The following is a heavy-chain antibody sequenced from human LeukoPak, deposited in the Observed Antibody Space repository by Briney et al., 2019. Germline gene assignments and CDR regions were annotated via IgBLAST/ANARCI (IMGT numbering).Heavy chain of an antibody. CDR2: INPSGGST. Sequence: GASVKVSCKASGYTFTSYYMYWVRQAPGQGLEWMGIINPSGGSTSYAQKFQGRVTMTRDTSTSTVYMELSSLRSEDTAVYYCARVNWSRVTDYWGQGTLVTVSS. CDR1: GYTFTSYY. D-gene: IGHD3-3*01. CDR3: ARVNWSRVTDY. V-gene: IGHV1-46*01. J-gene: IGHJ4*02.